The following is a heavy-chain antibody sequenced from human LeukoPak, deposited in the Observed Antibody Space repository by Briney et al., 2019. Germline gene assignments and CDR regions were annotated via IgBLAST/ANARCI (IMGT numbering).Heavy chain of an antibody. J-gene: IGHJ4*02. CDR3: ARSNYGGNFDY. CDR1: GGSISSGSYY. D-gene: IGHD4-23*01. CDR2: IYTSGST. Sequence: SETPSLTCTVSGGSISSGSYYWSWIRQPAGKGLEWIGRIYTSGSTNYNPSLKSRVTISVDTSKNQFSLRLSSVTAADTAVYYCARSNYGGNFDYWGQGTLVTVSS. V-gene: IGHV4-61*02.